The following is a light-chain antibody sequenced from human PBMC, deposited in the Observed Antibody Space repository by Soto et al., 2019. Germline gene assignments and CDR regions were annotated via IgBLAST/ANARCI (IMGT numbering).Light chain of an antibody. V-gene: IGKV3-15*01. CDR2: GAF. Sequence: EAVMTQSPATLSVSAGERVALSFGASQSVSSNLAWYQQKPGQAPRVLIYGAFIRATGVPARFSGSGSGTDFTLTISSLQSEDFAVSYCQQYDSWPYTFGQGTKLEI. CDR1: QSVSSN. CDR3: QQYDSWPYT. J-gene: IGKJ2*01.